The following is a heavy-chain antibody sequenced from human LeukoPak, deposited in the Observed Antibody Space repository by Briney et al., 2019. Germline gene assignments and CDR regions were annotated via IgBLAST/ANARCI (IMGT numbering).Heavy chain of an antibody. CDR3: ARDGYSGSYFFDY. CDR1: SGSISSYY. CDR2: IYTSGST. D-gene: IGHD1-26*01. J-gene: IGHJ4*02. Sequence: PSETLSLTCTVSSGSISSYYRNWIRQPAGKGLEWIGRIYTSGSTNYNPSLKSRVTISVDKSKNQFFLKLSSVTAADTAVYYCARDGYSGSYFFDYWGQGTLVTVSS. V-gene: IGHV4-4*07.